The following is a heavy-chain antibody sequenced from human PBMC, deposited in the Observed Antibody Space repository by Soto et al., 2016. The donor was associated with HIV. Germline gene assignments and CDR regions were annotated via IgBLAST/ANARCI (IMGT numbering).Heavy chain of an antibody. D-gene: IGHD5-18*01. J-gene: IGHJ4*02. CDR2: IYSGGST. CDR1: GFTVSSNY. V-gene: IGHV3-66*01. Sequence: EVQLVESGGGLVQPGGSLRLSCAASGFTVSSNYMSWVRQAPGKGLEWVSVIYSGGSTYYADSVKGRFTISRDNSKNTLYLQMNSLRAEDTAVYYCARWCGYSYGHFDYWGQGTLVTVSS. CDR3: ARWCGYSYGHFDY.